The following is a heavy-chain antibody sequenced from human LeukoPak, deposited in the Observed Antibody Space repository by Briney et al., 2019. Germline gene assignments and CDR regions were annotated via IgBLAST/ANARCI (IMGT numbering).Heavy chain of an antibody. CDR1: GFSVSNIY. Sequence: PAGSLTLTCAASGFSVSNIYMTWVRQPPGKGLEWVSLLCTAGETNYADSVKGRFTISRDTSRTTLSLHWSSLRAEDTAVYYCARGFAPAYNFGVFDYWGQGTLVTVSS. CDR2: LCTAGET. CDR3: ARGFAPAYNFGVFDY. J-gene: IGHJ4*02. V-gene: IGHV3-53*03. D-gene: IGHD5-18*01.